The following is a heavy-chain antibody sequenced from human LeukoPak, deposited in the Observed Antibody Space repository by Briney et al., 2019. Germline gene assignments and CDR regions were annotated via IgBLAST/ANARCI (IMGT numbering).Heavy chain of an antibody. CDR2: ISYDGSNK. CDR3: AREEDTAKTFNVGY. D-gene: IGHD5-18*01. CDR1: GFTFSSYA. V-gene: IGHV3-30-3*01. Sequence: GGSLRLSCAASGFTFSSYAMHWFRQAPGKGLEWVAVISYDGSNKYYADSVKGRFTISRDNSKNTLYLQMNSLRAEDTAVYYCAREEDTAKTFNVGYWGQGTLVTVSS. J-gene: IGHJ4*02.